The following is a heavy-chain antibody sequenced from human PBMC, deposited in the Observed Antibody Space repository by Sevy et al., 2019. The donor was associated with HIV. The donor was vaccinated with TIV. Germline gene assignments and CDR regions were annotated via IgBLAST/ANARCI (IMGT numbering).Heavy chain of an antibody. V-gene: IGHV1-18*01. CDR3: ARYTVCSGGNCYYPHFDY. J-gene: IGHJ4*02. CDR2: ISAYNGNT. Sequence: ASVKVSCKASGYTFTSYGISWVRQAPGQGLEWMGWISAYNGNTNYAQKLQGRVTMTTDTSTSTAYMELRSLRSDDTAVYYCARYTVCSGGNCYYPHFDYWGQGTLVTVSS. CDR1: GYTFTSYG. D-gene: IGHD2-15*01.